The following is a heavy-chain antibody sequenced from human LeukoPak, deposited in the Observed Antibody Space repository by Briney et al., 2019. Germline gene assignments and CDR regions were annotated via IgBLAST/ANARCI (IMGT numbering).Heavy chain of an antibody. CDR1: GFTFSSYS. V-gene: IGHV3-21*01. D-gene: IGHD2-2*01. J-gene: IGHJ4*02. CDR3: ARVKWEVVPAIFDY. CDR2: ISSSSSYI. Sequence: GGSLRLSCAASGFTFSSYSMNWVRQAPGKGLEWVSSISSSSSYIYYADSVKGRFTISRGNAKNSLYLQMNSLRAEDTAVYYCARVKWEVVPAIFDYWGQGTLVTVSS.